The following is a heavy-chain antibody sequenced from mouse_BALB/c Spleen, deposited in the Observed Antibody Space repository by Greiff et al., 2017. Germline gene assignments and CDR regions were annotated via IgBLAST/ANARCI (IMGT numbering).Heavy chain of an antibody. Sequence: EVKLVESGGGLVQPGGSRKLSCAASGFTFSSFGMHWVRQAPEKGLEWVAYISSGSSTIYYADTVKGRFTISRDNPKNTLFLQMTSLRSEDTAMYYCARSYGLAWFAYWGQGTLVTVSA. D-gene: IGHD2-10*02. J-gene: IGHJ3*01. CDR1: GFTFSSFG. CDR2: ISSGSSTI. CDR3: ARSYGLAWFAY. V-gene: IGHV5-17*02.